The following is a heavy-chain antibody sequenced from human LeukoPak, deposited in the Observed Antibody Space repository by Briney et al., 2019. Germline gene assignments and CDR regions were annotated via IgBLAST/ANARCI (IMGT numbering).Heavy chain of an antibody. CDR3: ARDGDSRAFDI. V-gene: IGHV4-59*01. CDR1: GGSISSYY. Sequence: SETLSLTCTVSGGSISSYYWSWIRQPPGKGLEWIGYIYYSGSTNYNPSLKSRVTISVDTSKNQFSLKLSSVTAADTAVCYCARDGDSRAFDIWGQGTMVTVSS. D-gene: IGHD3-22*01. J-gene: IGHJ3*02. CDR2: IYYSGST.